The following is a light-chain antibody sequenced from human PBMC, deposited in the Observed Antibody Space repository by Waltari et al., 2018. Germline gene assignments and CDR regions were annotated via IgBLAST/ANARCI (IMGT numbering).Light chain of an antibody. CDR1: PSALRFLDY. CDR2: DVV. V-gene: IGLV2-14*03. J-gene: IGLJ1*01. CDR3: CSYTSSDTYV. Sequence: ALPQPASVSSSPGTSVTISCTGTPSALRFLDYVYWYQQRPGKVPRLIIYDVVKRPSGVSNRFSGSMSGYTAPLTISGLQAEDEAYYYCCSYTSSDTYVFGSGTTVTVL.